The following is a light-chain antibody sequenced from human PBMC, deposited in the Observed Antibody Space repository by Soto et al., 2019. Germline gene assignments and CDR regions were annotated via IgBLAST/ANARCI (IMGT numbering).Light chain of an antibody. CDR3: SSYTSSNSYV. CDR1: SSDVGGYKY. J-gene: IGLJ1*01. CDR2: DVS. Sequence: QSVLTQPASVSGSPGQSITISCTGSSSDVGGYKYVSWYQQHPGKAPKLMIYDVSNRPSGVSDRFSGSKSGNTASLTISGLQSEDEADYYCSSYTSSNSYVFGTETKVTVL. V-gene: IGLV2-14*03.